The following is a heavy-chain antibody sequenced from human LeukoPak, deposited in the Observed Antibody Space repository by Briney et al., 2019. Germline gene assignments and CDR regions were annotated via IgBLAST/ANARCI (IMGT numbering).Heavy chain of an antibody. Sequence: SDTLSLTCSVSGGSISRDTYYWSWIRQPPGKRLEWIGIIYYSGTAYYNPSLKGRVTMFVDTSKHQFSLKLTSVAATDTAVYYCARFQDNGDYFDHWGQRSLVTVSS. V-gene: IGHV4-39*01. D-gene: IGHD4-17*01. CDR3: ARFQDNGDYFDH. J-gene: IGHJ4*02. CDR1: GGSISRDTYY. CDR2: IYYSGTA.